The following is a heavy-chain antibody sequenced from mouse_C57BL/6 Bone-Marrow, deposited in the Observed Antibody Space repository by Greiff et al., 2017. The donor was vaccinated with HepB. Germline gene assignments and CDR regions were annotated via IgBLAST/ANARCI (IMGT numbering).Heavy chain of an antibody. D-gene: IGHD1-1*01. CDR2: ISNLAYSI. Sequence: EVQLVESGGGLVQPGGSLKLSCAASGFTFSDYGMAWVRQAPRKGPEWVAFISNLAYSIYYADTVTGRFTISRENAKNTLYLEMSSLRSEDTAMYYCARLLYYYGSSYERDYAMDYWGQGTSVTVSS. CDR1: GFTFSDYG. V-gene: IGHV5-15*01. J-gene: IGHJ4*01. CDR3: ARLLYYYGSSYERDYAMDY.